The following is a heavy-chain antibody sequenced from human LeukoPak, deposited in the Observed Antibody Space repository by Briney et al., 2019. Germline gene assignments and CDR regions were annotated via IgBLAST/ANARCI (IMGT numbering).Heavy chain of an antibody. D-gene: IGHD3-3*01. CDR2: ISSSGSTI. J-gene: IGHJ4*02. Sequence: PGGSLRLSCAASGFTFSDYYMSWLRQAPGKGLEWVSYISSSGSTIYYADSVKGRFTISRDNAKNSLYLQMNSLRAEDTAVYCCARGLDFWSGPFDYWGQGTLVTVSS. CDR3: ARGLDFWSGPFDY. V-gene: IGHV3-11*04. CDR1: GFTFSDYY.